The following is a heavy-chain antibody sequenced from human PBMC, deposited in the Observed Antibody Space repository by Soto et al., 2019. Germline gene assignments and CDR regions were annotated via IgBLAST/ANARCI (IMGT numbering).Heavy chain of an antibody. Sequence: QVQLQESGPGLVKPSETLSLTCTVSGDSISGGASFWSWIRQPPAKGLEWIANVYYSGSSYYNPSLKSRLTISVDTTKNQFSLQLKSMTAADTAVYYCAKLSCTSSTCYFPGWFDPWCQGTLVTVSS. V-gene: IGHV4-31*03. CDR3: AKLSCTSSTCYFPGWFDP. CDR2: VYYSGSS. CDR1: GDSISGGASF. J-gene: IGHJ5*02. D-gene: IGHD2-2*01.